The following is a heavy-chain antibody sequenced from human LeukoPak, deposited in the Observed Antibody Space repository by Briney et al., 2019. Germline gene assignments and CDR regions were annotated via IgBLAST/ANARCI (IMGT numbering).Heavy chain of an antibody. J-gene: IGHJ4*02. D-gene: IGHD6-13*01. V-gene: IGHV4-31*03. Sequence: PSQTLSLTCTVSGGSISSGGYSWSWIRQHPGKGLEWIGYIYYSGSTYYNPSLKSRVTISVDTSKNQFSLKLSSVTAADTAVYYCARAIRIAAAGTLDYWSQGTLVTVSS. CDR3: ARAIRIAAAGTLDY. CDR1: GGSISSGGYS. CDR2: IYYSGST.